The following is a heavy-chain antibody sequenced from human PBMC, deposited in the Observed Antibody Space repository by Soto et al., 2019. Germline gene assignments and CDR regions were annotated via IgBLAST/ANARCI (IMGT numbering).Heavy chain of an antibody. CDR2: TYYRSKWYN. J-gene: IGHJ4*02. Sequence: SQPLALPYVVTGDSVSSKSAAWHLLQQSQSRGLEWLGRTYYRSKWYNDYAVSVKSRITINPDTSKNQFSLQLNSVTPEDTAVYYCARDGGDRLVRRGFAHWVQGTQV. V-gene: IGHV6-1*01. D-gene: IGHD6-6*01. CDR3: ARDGGDRLVRRGFAH. CDR1: GDSVSSKSAA.